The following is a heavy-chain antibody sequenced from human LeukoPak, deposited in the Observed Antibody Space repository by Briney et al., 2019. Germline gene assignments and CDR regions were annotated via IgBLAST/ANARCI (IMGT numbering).Heavy chain of an antibody. V-gene: IGHV3-53*01. J-gene: IGHJ4*02. Sequence: GGSLRLSCAASGFTVSSNYMSWVRQAPGKGLEWVSVIYSGGSTYYADSVKGRFTISRDNSKNTLYLQMNSLRAEDTAVYYCAKSHPLTIFGVVIPFDYWGQGTLVTVSS. D-gene: IGHD3-3*01. CDR1: GFTVSSNY. CDR3: AKSHPLTIFGVVIPFDY. CDR2: IYSGGST.